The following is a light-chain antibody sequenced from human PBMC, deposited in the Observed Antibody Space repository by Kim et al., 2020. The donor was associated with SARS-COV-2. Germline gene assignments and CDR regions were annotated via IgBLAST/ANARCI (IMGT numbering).Light chain of an antibody. CDR1: QSISTY. CDR3: QQSYTTVKT. CDR2: AAS. Sequence: DIQMTQSPSSLSASVGDRVTITCRASQSISTYLNWYQQKPGKAPKVLIYAASSLESGVPSRFSGSGSGTDFTLTISSLQPEDFATYYCQQSYTTVKTFGQGTKLEI. V-gene: IGKV1-39*01. J-gene: IGKJ2*01.